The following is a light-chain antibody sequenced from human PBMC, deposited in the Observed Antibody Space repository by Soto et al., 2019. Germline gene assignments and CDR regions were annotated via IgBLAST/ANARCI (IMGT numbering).Light chain of an antibody. J-gene: IGKJ2*03. Sequence: EIVLTQSPGTLSLSPGESVTLSCRASQSVSSLYLAWYQQKPGQAPRLLIYATSRRATGIPDRFIGSGSGTYFTLTIGSLEPEDFAVYYCQQYGNSPRYSFGHGTRLDIK. CDR3: QQYGNSPRYS. CDR1: QSVSSLY. V-gene: IGKV3-20*01. CDR2: ATS.